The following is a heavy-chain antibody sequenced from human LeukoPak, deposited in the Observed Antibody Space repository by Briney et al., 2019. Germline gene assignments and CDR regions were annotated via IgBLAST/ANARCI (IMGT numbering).Heavy chain of an antibody. CDR2: IYSGGST. Sequence: GGSLRLSCTVSGFTVSSNSMSWVRQAPGKGLEWVSVIYSGGSTYYADSVKGRFTISRDNSKNTLYLQMNSLRAEDTAVYYCASLSGDSSGYPRWYFDYWGQGTLVTVSS. D-gene: IGHD3-22*01. CDR3: ASLSGDSSGYPRWYFDY. J-gene: IGHJ4*02. V-gene: IGHV3-53*01. CDR1: GFTVSSNS.